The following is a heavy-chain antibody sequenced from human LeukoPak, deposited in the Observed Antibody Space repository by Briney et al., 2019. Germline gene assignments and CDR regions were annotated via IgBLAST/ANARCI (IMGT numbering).Heavy chain of an antibody. CDR3: ARHPGRSNWFDT. CDR2: IHNSGNT. Sequence: SETLSLTCTVSGGSINNDVYYWDWIRQTPGKGLEWIGNIHNSGNTYYKSSLKSRVDMSIDTSQNQFSLRLSSVTAADTAVYYCARHPGRSNWFDTWGQGILVTISS. CDR1: GGSINNDVYY. J-gene: IGHJ5*02. D-gene: IGHD3-10*01. V-gene: IGHV4-39*01.